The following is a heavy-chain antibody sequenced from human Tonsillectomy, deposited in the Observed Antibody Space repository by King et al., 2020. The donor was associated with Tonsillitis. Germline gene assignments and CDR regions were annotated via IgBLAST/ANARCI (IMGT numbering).Heavy chain of an antibody. CDR1: GFIFDDYA. V-gene: IGHV3-9*01. CDR3: AKGTFGDGLSLNYCDR. D-gene: IGHD3-10*01. Sequence: VQLVESGGGLVQPGTSLRLSCVASGFIFDDYAMHWVRQAPGKGLEWVSGVSWKSGSKGYLDSVKGRFTISRANRKNSLYLEMNSLRPEDTALYYCAKGTFGDGLSLNYCDRWGQGTLVTVSS. J-gene: IGHJ5*02. CDR2: VSWKSGSK.